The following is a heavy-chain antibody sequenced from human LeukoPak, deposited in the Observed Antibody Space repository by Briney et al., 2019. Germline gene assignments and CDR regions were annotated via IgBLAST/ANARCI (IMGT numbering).Heavy chain of an antibody. J-gene: IGHJ4*02. CDR2: IQSSTNRSIV. CDR3: ATDFYGACDH. D-gene: IGHD4-17*01. V-gene: IGHV3-15*01. CDR1: GFTFINTS. Sequence: GGPLRLSFAAPGFTFINTSITWFPQPPGKGLEWIRPIQSSTNRSIVEYAATVKCRFTISRADTNNILNLQIKNLTTENTSFYYCATDFYGACDHWGQGTLVTVSS.